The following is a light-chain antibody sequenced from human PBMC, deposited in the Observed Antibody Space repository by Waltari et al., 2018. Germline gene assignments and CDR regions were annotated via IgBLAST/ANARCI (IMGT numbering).Light chain of an antibody. J-gene: IGKJ4*01. CDR1: QSVGTK. CDR3: QQHDNFPLT. CDR2: GAS. V-gene: IGKV3-15*01. Sequence: EIVMTQSPVTLSVSPGERATLSCRASQSVGTKLAWYQQKPGQAPRLLIYGASTRATGIAARFSGSGSGTEFTLTISSLQPDDIATYYCQQHDNFPLTFGGGTKVEIK.